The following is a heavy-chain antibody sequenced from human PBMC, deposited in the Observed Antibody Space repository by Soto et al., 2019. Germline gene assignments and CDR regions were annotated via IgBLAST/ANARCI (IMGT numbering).Heavy chain of an antibody. CDR1: GLNFTKHP. CDR2: ISGRTGDT. J-gene: IGHJ4*02. Sequence: PGVSLRLSCEASGLNFTKHPMIWVRQGPGKGLEWVAAISGRTGDTAYADSVRGRFTLSRDSSTYTMFLQMNSLRDEDTAVYYCGVNYDYWGQGTLVTVYS. CDR3: GVNYDY. D-gene: IGHD3-10*01. V-gene: IGHV3-23*01.